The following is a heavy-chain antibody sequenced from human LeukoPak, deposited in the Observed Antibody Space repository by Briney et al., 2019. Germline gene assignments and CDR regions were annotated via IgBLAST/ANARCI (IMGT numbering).Heavy chain of an antibody. V-gene: IGHV1-8*01. J-gene: IGHJ4*02. CDR3: ARGGELLWFGESRWAFDY. D-gene: IGHD3-10*01. CDR1: GYTFTSYD. CDR2: MNPNSGNT. Sequence: ASVKVSCKASGYTFTSYDINWVRQATGQGLEWMGWMNPNSGNTGYAQKFQGRVTMTRNTSISTAYMELSSLRSEDTAVYYCARGGELLWFGESRWAFDYWGQGTLVTVSS.